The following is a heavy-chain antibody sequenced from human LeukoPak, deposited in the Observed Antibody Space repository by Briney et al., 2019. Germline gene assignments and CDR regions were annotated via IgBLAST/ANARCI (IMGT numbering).Heavy chain of an antibody. D-gene: IGHD3-22*01. J-gene: IGHJ4*02. CDR2: IDTSSSDI. V-gene: IGHV3-21*01. CDR1: GFIFTTYS. Sequence: GGSLRLSCAASGFIFTTYSMSWVRQAPGKGLEWVSSIDTSSSDIYYADPVKGRFTVSRDNAKNSLYLQMNSLRAEDTAVYYCARIYSGGYYSYDYWGQGTLVTVSS. CDR3: ARIYSGGYYSYDY.